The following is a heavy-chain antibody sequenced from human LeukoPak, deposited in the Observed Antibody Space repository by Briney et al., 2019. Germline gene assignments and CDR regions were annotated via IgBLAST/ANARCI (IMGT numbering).Heavy chain of an antibody. V-gene: IGHV3-9*01. J-gene: IGHJ4*02. CDR2: ISWNSGSI. CDR1: GFTFDDYA. Sequence: GGSLRLSCAASGFTFDDYAMHWVRQAPGKGLEWVPGISWNSGSIGYADSVKGRFTISRDNAKNSLYLQMNSLRAEDTALYYCAKDPGIAARRGEAWGQGTLVTVSS. CDR3: AKDPGIAARRGEA. D-gene: IGHD6-6*01.